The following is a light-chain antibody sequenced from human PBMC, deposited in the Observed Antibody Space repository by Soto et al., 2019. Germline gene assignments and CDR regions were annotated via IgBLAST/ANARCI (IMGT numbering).Light chain of an antibody. Sequence: EIVLTQSPDTLSLSPGERATLSCRASQSVSRNLAWYQQRPGQAPRLLISGASTRATGIAARFSGSGSGREFTLTISSLQSEDSALYYCQQYSNWPTFGQGTRLENK. CDR2: GAS. J-gene: IGKJ5*01. V-gene: IGKV3-15*01. CDR3: QQYSNWPT. CDR1: QSVSRN.